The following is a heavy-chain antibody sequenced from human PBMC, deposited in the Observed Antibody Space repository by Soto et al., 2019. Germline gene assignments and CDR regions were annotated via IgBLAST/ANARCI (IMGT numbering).Heavy chain of an antibody. V-gene: IGHV4-31*03. Sequence: PSETLSLTCTVSGGSINSSGYYWSWIRQYPGKGLEWIGYIHYSGTAYYNPSLKSRVTISVDTSKNQFSLKLSSVTAADTAVYYCASLPRGSYFDYWGQGTLVTVSS. CDR2: IHYSGTA. CDR3: ASLPRGSYFDY. D-gene: IGHD1-26*01. CDR1: GGSINSSGYY. J-gene: IGHJ4*02.